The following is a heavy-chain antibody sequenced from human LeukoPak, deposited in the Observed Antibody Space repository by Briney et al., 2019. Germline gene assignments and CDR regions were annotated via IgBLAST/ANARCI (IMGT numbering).Heavy chain of an antibody. V-gene: IGHV1-2*02. CDR1: GYTFTGYY. Sequence: ASVKVSCKASGYTFTGYYMHWVRQAPGQGLEWMGWINPNSGGTNYAQKFQGRVTMTRDTSISTAYMELSRLRSDDTAVYYCARDAFPTELLAPTYYYYYMDVWGKGTTVTISS. CDR3: ARDAFPTELLAPTYYYYYMDV. J-gene: IGHJ6*03. D-gene: IGHD1-26*01. CDR2: INPNSGGT.